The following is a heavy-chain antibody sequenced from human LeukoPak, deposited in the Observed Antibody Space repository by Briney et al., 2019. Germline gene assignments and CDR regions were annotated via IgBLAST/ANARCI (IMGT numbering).Heavy chain of an antibody. CDR1: GGSISSYY. CDR2: IYYSGST. V-gene: IGHV4-59*01. D-gene: IGHD6-19*01. Sequence: PSETLSLTCTVSGGSISSYYWSWIRQPPGKGLEWIGYIYYSGSTNYNPSFKSRVTISVDTSKNQFSLKLSSVTAADTAVYYCAGSIAVAGIDYWGRGTLVTVSS. J-gene: IGHJ4*02. CDR3: AGSIAVAGIDY.